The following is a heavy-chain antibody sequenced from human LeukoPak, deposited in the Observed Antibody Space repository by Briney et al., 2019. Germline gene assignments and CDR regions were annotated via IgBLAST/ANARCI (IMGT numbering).Heavy chain of an antibody. CDR1: GFTFSSYG. D-gene: IGHD4-17*01. CDR3: ATTTVTTTDY. J-gene: IGHJ4*02. Sequence: PGGSLRLSCAASGFTFSSYGMHWVRQAPGKGLEWVAVISYDGSNKYYADSVKGRFTISRDNSKNTLYLQMNSLRAEDTAVYYCATTTVTTTDYWGQGTLVTVSS. V-gene: IGHV3-30*03. CDR2: ISYDGSNK.